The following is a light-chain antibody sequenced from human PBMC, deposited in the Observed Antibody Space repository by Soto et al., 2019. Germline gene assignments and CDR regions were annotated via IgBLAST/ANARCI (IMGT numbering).Light chain of an antibody. CDR3: QQYGSSPTIT. CDR2: VAS. V-gene: IGKV3-20*01. Sequence: EIVLTQSPGTLSLSPGERATLSCRASQSVSSSYLAWYQQKPGQAPRLLIYVASSRATGIPDRFSGSGSGTDFTLTISRLETEDFAVYYCQQYGSSPTITFGQGTRL. CDR1: QSVSSSY. J-gene: IGKJ5*01.